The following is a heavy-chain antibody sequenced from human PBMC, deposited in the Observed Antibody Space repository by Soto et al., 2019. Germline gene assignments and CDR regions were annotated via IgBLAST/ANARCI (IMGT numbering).Heavy chain of an antibody. CDR1: GFTFSSYA. J-gene: IGHJ4*02. CDR3: ARGQLPAATTYFDF. Sequence: GGSLRLSCAASGFTFSSYAIHWVRQAPGKGLEWVAVIWFDGSNKYYADSVKGRFSISRDNSKNTLFLQMDSLRAEDTAVYYCARGQLPAATTYFDFWGQGTLVTVSS. V-gene: IGHV3-33*01. CDR2: IWFDGSNK. D-gene: IGHD2-15*01.